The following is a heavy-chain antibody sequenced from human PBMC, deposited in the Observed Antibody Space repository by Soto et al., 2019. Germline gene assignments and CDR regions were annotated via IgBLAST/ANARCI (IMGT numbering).Heavy chain of an antibody. CDR3: ARVTSGTSGFDP. Sequence: SETLSLTCTVSGGSISSSSYYWGWIRQPPGKGLEWIGYIYHSGSTYYNPSLKSRVTISVDRSKNQFSLKLSSVTAADTAVYYCARVTSGTSGFDPWGQGTLVTVSS. CDR2: IYHSGST. V-gene: IGHV4-39*07. J-gene: IGHJ5*02. D-gene: IGHD1-1*01. CDR1: GGSISSSSYY.